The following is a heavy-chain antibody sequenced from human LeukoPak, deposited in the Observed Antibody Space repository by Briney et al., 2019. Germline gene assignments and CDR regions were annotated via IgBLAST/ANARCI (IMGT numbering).Heavy chain of an antibody. CDR3: ARGRVYGYYYYGMDV. CDR1: GYTFTGYY. J-gene: IGHJ6*02. V-gene: IGHV1-2*02. Sequence: ASVKVSCKASGYTFTGYYMHWVRQAPGQGLEWMEWINPNSGGTNYAQKFQGRVTMTRDTSISTAYMELSRLRSDDTAVYYCARGRVYGYYYYGMDVWGQGTTVTVSS. CDR2: INPNSGGT. D-gene: IGHD4-17*01.